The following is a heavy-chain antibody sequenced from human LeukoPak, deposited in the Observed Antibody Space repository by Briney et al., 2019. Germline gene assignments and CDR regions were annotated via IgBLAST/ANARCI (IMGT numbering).Heavy chain of an antibody. J-gene: IGHJ4*02. CDR3: ARGAFLGPRNYFDY. CDR1: GYTFTTYA. Sequence: GASVKVSCKASGYTFTTYAMNWVRQAPGQRLEGMGWINACNGNTKYSQKFQGRVTITTDTSTSPAYMELSSLRSGDTGVYYCARGAFLGPRNYFDYWGQGTLVTVSS. CDR2: INACNGNT. V-gene: IGHV1-3*01.